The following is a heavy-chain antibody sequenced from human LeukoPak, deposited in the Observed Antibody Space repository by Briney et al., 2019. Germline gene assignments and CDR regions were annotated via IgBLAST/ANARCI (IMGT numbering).Heavy chain of an antibody. CDR1: GYTFTTYG. J-gene: IGHJ4*02. D-gene: IGHD3-10*01. CDR2: ISGYNGNT. Sequence: GASVKVSCKASGYTFTTYGISWVRQAPGQGIEWMGWISGYNGNTNYAQKFQGRITMTTETSTSTAYMELRSLRSDDTAVYYCARSDISIVRGAMVWGQGTLVIVSS. CDR3: ARSDISIVRGAMV. V-gene: IGHV1-18*01.